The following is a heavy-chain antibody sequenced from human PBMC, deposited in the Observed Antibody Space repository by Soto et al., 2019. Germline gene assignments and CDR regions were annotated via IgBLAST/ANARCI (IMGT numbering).Heavy chain of an antibody. V-gene: IGHV3-48*02. CDR1: GFTFSSYS. D-gene: IGHD3-10*01. J-gene: IGHJ6*02. Sequence: PGGSLRLSCAASGFTFSSYSMKWVRQAPGKGLEWVSYISSSSSTIYYADSVKGRFTISRDNAKNSLYLQMNSLRDEDTAVYYCAREAPMVRALYGMDVWGQGTTVTVS. CDR3: AREAPMVRALYGMDV. CDR2: ISSSSSTI.